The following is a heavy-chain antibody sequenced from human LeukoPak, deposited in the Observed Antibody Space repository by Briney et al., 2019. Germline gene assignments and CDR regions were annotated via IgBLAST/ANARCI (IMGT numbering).Heavy chain of an antibody. D-gene: IGHD3-10*01. CDR2: IYYAGGT. V-gene: IGHV4-39*01. CDR3: ARCNYYGSGGYYYYYYMDV. J-gene: IGHJ6*03. Sequence: PSETLSLTCTVSGGSISRSSYYWGWIRQPPGKGLEWIGNIYYAGGTHHSPSLESRVTISVDTSKNQFSLWLTSVTAADTAVYYCARCNYYGSGGYYYYYYMDVWGKGTTVTVSS. CDR1: GGSISRSSYY.